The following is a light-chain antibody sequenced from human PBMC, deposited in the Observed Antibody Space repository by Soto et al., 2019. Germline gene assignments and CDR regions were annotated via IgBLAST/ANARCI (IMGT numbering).Light chain of an antibody. CDR1: RYNIGSNT. CDR3: AAWDDSLNGYVV. Sequence: QSVLTQPPSASGTPGQRVTISCSGSRYNIGSNTVNWYQQVPGTAPRLLIHRDHQRPSGVPDRFSGSKSGTSASLAISGLKSEDEADYYCAAWDDSLNGYVVFGGGTQLTVL. J-gene: IGLJ2*01. CDR2: RDH. V-gene: IGLV1-44*01.